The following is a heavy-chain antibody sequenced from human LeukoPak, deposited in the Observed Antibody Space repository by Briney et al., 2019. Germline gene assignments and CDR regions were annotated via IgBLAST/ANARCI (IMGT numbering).Heavy chain of an antibody. V-gene: IGHV4-39*01. J-gene: IGHJ4*02. CDR3: ASPSSYYDSSGYYR. CDR1: GGSISSSSFY. Sequence: SETLSLTCTVSGGSISSSSFYWGWIRQPPGKGLEWIGSIYYSGSTYYNPSLKSRVTISVDTSKNQFSLKLSSVTAADTAVYYCASPSSYYDSSGYYRWGQGTLVTVSS. CDR2: IYYSGST. D-gene: IGHD3-22*01.